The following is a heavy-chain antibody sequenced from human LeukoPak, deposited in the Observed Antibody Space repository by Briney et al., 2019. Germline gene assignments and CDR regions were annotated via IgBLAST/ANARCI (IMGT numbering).Heavy chain of an antibody. CDR2: ISAYNGNT. Sequence: EASVKVSCKSSGYTFNRYGTSWVRQAPGQGLEWMGWISAYNGNTKYSQKFQGRVTMTTDTSTSTAYMELTSLRSDDTAVYYCARDGTKLPWFGELRISRYYFYYMDVWGKGTTVTISS. CDR1: GYTFNRYG. CDR3: ARDGTKLPWFGELRISRYYFYYMDV. D-gene: IGHD3-10*01. J-gene: IGHJ6*03. V-gene: IGHV1-18*01.